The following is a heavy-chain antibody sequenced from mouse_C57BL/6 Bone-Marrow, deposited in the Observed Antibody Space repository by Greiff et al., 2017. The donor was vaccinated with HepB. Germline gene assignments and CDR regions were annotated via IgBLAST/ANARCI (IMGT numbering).Heavy chain of an antibody. J-gene: IGHJ3*01. CDR1: GFNIKDYY. V-gene: IGHV14-4*01. CDR2: IDPENGDT. D-gene: IGHD2-5*01. Sequence: EVQLQQSGAELVRPGASVKLSCTASGFNIKDYYMHWVKQRPEQGLEWIGWIDPENGDTEYASKFQGKATITADTSSNTAYLQLSSLTSEDTAVYYCTGDSNYEYWGQGTLVTVSA. CDR3: TGDSNYEY.